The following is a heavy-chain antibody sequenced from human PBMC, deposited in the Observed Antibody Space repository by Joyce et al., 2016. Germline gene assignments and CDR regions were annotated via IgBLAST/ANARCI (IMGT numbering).Heavy chain of an antibody. J-gene: IGHJ4*02. CDR1: GGSFRGHY. CDR3: ASLFPFDN. CDR2: ISHGGRT. V-gene: IGHV4-34*01. Sequence: QVQIQQWGAGLLKPSETLSLTCAVYGGSFRGHYWSWIRQSPGKGLEWIGDISHGGRTTDKPSLESRVTMSVDTSKNQISLRLTSVTVADTAVYYCASLFPFDNWGQGTLVTVSS.